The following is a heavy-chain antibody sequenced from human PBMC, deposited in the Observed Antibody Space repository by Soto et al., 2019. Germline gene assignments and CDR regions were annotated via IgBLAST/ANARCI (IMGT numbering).Heavy chain of an antibody. V-gene: IGHV3-74*01. CDR2: LSSDGSSK. J-gene: IGHJ6*02. CDR3: VRGFKNYYAMDV. CDR1: GFTFNTYW. Sequence: EVQLVETGGGLVQPGGSLRLSCAASGFTFNTYWMHWVRQAPGRGLVWVSRLSSDGSSKYYGDSMKGRFTISRDNADNTVYLQMNSLRDEDTAVYFCVRGFKNYYAMDVWGQGTTVTVSS.